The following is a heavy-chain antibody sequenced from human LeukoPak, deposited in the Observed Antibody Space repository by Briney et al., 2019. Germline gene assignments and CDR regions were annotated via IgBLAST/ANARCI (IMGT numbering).Heavy chain of an antibody. CDR2: IVPSDSYT. CDR1: GYSFTSYS. V-gene: IGHV5-10-1*01. CDR3: ARGHIESSTSRNEQDY. J-gene: IGHJ4*02. Sequence: GESLKISCKGSGYSFTSYSRSWVRQMPGKGLEWMGRIVPSDSYTNYSPSFQGHGTISSDKSISTAYLQWSSLKASDTAMYYCARGHIESSTSRNEQDYWGQGTLVTVSS. D-gene: IGHD2-2*01.